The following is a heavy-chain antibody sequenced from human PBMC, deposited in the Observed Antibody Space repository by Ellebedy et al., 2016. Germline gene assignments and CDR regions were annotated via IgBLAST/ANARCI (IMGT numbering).Heavy chain of an antibody. Sequence: GESLKISCAASGFTVTTNYMTWVRQAPGGGLEWVSVIFSGRHTSYADSVKGRFTTSTDNSKNTLFLQMNSLRPEDTAVYYCARAEGYKYALDSWGLGTLVTVSP. CDR1: GFTVTTNY. V-gene: IGHV3-53*05. D-gene: IGHD5-18*01. CDR3: ARAEGYKYALDS. CDR2: IFSGRHT. J-gene: IGHJ4*02.